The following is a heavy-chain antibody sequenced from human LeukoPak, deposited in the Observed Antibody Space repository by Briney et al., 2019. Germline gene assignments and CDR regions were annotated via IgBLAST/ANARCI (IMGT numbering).Heavy chain of an antibody. CDR3: ARDADTGWGFDY. J-gene: IGHJ4*02. D-gene: IGHD5-18*01. CDR2: IYHSGST. Sequence: PSESLSLTCAVSGGSISSSNWWSWVRQPPGKGLEWIGEIYHSGSTNYNPSLKSRVTISEDKSKNQFSLKLSSVTAADTAVYYCARDADTGWGFDYWGQGTLVTVSS. V-gene: IGHV4-4*02. CDR1: GGSISSSNW.